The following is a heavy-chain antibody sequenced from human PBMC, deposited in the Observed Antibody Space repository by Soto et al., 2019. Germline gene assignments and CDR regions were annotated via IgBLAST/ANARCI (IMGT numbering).Heavy chain of an antibody. Sequence: SETLSLTCAVYGGSFSGYYWSWIRQPPGKGLEWIGEINHSGSTNYNPSLKSRVTISVDTSNNQFSLKVSSVTAADTAVYYCARLGVYCSSTSCYGYYGMDVWGQGTTVTVSS. CDR1: GGSFSGYY. D-gene: IGHD2-2*01. CDR2: INHSGST. V-gene: IGHV4-34*01. J-gene: IGHJ6*02. CDR3: ARLGVYCSSTSCYGYYGMDV.